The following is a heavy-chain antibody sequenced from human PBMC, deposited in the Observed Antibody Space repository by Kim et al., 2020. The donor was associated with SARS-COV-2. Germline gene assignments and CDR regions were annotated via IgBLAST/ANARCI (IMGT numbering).Heavy chain of an antibody. CDR2: INHSGST. CDR3: ARGSHMVRGVIITYADPPKWNYYGMDV. D-gene: IGHD3-10*01. Sequence: SETLSLTCAVYGGSFSGYYWSWIRQPPGKGLEWIGEINHSGSTNYNPSLKSRVTISVDTSKNQFSLKLSSVTAADTAVYYCARGSHMVRGVIITYADPPKWNYYGMDVWGQGTTVTVSS. V-gene: IGHV4-34*01. J-gene: IGHJ6*02. CDR1: GGSFSGYY.